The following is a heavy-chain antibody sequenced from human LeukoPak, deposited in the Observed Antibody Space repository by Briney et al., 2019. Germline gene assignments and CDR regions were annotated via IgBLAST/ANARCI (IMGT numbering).Heavy chain of an antibody. CDR1: DLTFSGYI. J-gene: IGHJ5*02. V-gene: IGHV3-21*01. CDR2: ISHSSNYK. D-gene: IGHD2-2*01. CDR3: ARGLRSCNSASCHPTWFDA. Sequence: PGASLRLSCVASDLTFSGYIMNWVRLAPGRGLEWVSSISHSSNYKYYADSVKGRFTISRDNAMNSLYLQMNSLRAEDTAVYYCARGLRSCNSASCHPTWFDAWGQGALVTVSS.